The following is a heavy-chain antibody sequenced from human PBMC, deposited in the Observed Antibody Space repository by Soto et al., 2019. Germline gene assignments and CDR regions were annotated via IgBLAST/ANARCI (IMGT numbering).Heavy chain of an antibody. Sequence: ASVKVSCKASGYTFTSYGIGWVRQAPGQGLEWMGWISAYNGNTNYAQKLQGRVTMTTDTSTSTAYMELRSLRSDDTAVYYCARAQYDFWSGYQDESLDYWGQGTLVTVSS. D-gene: IGHD3-3*01. CDR1: GYTFTSYG. V-gene: IGHV1-18*01. CDR3: ARAQYDFWSGYQDESLDY. J-gene: IGHJ4*02. CDR2: ISAYNGNT.